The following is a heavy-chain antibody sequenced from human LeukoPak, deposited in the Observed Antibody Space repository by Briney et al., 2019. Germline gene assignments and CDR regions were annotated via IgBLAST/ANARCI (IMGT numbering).Heavy chain of an antibody. CDR2: INHSGST. D-gene: IGHD2-15*01. V-gene: IGHV4-34*01. J-gene: IGHJ4*02. Sequence: SETLSLTCAVYGGSFSGYYWSWIRQSPGKGLEWIGEINHSGSTNYNPSLKSRVTMSVDTSKNQFSLKLSSVTAADTAVYYCARSPPIYCSGGSCYCFDYWGQGTLVTVSS. CDR3: ARSPPIYCSGGSCYCFDY. CDR1: GGSFSGYY.